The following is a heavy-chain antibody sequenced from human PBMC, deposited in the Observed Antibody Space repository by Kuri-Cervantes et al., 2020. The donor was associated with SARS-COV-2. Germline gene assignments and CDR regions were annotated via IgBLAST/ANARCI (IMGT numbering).Heavy chain of an antibody. V-gene: IGHV4-4*07. CDR2: IYTSGST. Sequence: ESLKISCTVSGGSISSYYWSWIRQPAGKGLEWIGRIYTSGSTNYNPSLKSRVTMSVDTSKNQFSLKLSSVTAADTAVYYCARGLEGYCSSTSCLRRGGNYYYYMDVWGKGTTVTVSS. D-gene: IGHD2-2*01. CDR1: GGSISSYY. J-gene: IGHJ6*03. CDR3: ARGLEGYCSSTSCLRRGGNYYYYMDV.